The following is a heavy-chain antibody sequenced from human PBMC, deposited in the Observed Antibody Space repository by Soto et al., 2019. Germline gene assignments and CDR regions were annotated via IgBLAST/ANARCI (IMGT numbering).Heavy chain of an antibody. V-gene: IGHV3-23*01. CDR1: GFTFSTFA. D-gene: IGHD6-6*01. Sequence: GGSLRLSCAASGFTFSTFAMSWVRQPPGKGLEWVSDISGSGGSTYYIDSVKGRFTISRDNSKSILYLQMSSLRAEDAALYFCAKALGIAARPGGYNWFDPWGQGTLVTVSS. CDR2: ISGSGGST. CDR3: AKALGIAARPGGYNWFDP. J-gene: IGHJ5*02.